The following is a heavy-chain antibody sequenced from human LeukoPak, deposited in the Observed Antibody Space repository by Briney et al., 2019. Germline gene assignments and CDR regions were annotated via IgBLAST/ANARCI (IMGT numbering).Heavy chain of an antibody. CDR3: ARGRSSGWTVYYYYYYYMDV. CDR2: ISWNSGNI. Sequence: GGSLRLSCAASGFTFDDYSMHWVRQAPGKGLEWVSGISWNSGNIDYADSVKGRFTISRDNAKNSLYLQMNSLRAEDTAIYYCARGRSSGWTVYYYYYYYMDVWGKGTTVTISS. V-gene: IGHV3-9*01. J-gene: IGHJ6*03. D-gene: IGHD6-19*01. CDR1: GFTFDDYS.